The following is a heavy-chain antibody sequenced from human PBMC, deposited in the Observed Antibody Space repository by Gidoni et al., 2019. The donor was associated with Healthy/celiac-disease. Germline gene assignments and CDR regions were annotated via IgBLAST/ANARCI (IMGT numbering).Heavy chain of an antibody. D-gene: IGHD2-8*01. CDR1: GGSISSGGYY. J-gene: IGHJ4*02. CDR3: AREGNGVVSPVFDY. V-gene: IGHV4-31*03. CDR2: IYYSGST. Sequence: QVQLQESGPGLVKPSKTLSLPCPFSGGSISSGGYYWSWIRQHPGKGLEWIGYIYYSGSTYYNPSLKSRVTISVDTSKNQFSLKLSSVTAADTAVYYCAREGNGVVSPVFDYWGQGTLVTVSS.